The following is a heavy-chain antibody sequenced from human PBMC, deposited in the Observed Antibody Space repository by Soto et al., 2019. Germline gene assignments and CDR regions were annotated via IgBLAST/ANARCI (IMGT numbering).Heavy chain of an antibody. D-gene: IGHD4-17*01. CDR1: GASIITDNYF. Sequence: SETLSLTCTVSGASIITDNYFWVWIRQSPRRGLELIGSISYSGRTYDNPSLQSRVTISIDAPKNQFSLKLTSVTTADTAVYYCARRRASDYGGNHHPYYFDRWGQEALVTVS. CDR2: ISYSGRT. V-gene: IGHV4-39*01. J-gene: IGHJ4*02. CDR3: ARRRASDYGGNHHPYYFDR.